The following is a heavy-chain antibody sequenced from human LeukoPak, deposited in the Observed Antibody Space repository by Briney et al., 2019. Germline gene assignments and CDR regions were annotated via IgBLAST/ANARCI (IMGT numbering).Heavy chain of an antibody. D-gene: IGHD3-10*01. Sequence: ASVKVSCKASGYTFTSYGISWVRRAPGQGLEWMGWISAYNGNTNYAQKLQGRVTMTTDTSTSTAYMELRSLRSDDTAVYYCAIVWFGEGAYYYYGMDVWGQGTTVTVSS. CDR2: ISAYNGNT. CDR1: GYTFTSYG. CDR3: AIVWFGEGAYYYYGMDV. V-gene: IGHV1-18*01. J-gene: IGHJ6*02.